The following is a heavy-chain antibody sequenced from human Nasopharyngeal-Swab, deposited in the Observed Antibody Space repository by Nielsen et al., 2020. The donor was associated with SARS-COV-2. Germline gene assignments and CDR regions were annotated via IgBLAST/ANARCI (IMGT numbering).Heavy chain of an antibody. D-gene: IGHD3-22*01. CDR3: ARSDYYEYYAFDI. J-gene: IGHJ3*02. CDR1: GGSISSGGYS. CDR2: IYHSGST. Sequence: SQTLSLTCAVSGGSISSGGYSWSWLRQPPGKGLEWIGYIYHSGSTYYNPSLKSRVTISVDRSKNQFSLKLSSVTAADTAVYYCARSDYYEYYAFDIWGQGTMVTVSS. V-gene: IGHV4-30-2*01.